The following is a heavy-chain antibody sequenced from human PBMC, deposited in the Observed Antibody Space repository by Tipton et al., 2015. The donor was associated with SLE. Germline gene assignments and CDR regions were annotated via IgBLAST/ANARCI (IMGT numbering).Heavy chain of an antibody. CDR3: ASRADWFDP. D-gene: IGHD6-25*01. CDR2: IYYSGNT. V-gene: IGHV4-59*01. CDR1: GGSISSYY. J-gene: IGHJ5*02. Sequence: TLSLTCTVSGGSISSYYWSWIRQPPGKGLEWIGYIYYSGNTHHNPSLKSRVTLSVDTSKNQFSLKLTSVTAADTAVYYCASRADWFDPWGQGTLVTVSS.